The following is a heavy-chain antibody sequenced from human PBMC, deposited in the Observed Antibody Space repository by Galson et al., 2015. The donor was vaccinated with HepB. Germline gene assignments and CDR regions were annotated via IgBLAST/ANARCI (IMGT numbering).Heavy chain of an antibody. J-gene: IGHJ3*01. D-gene: IGHD5-12*01. CDR1: GFTSTNYE. Sequence: SLRLSCAAFGFTSTNYEMNWVRQAPGKGLEWVADISSDEINKHYTDSAKGRFTISRDPSKNTLYLQMNSLRAEDTAVYYCVKVVSGYSYGADAFDVWGQGTMVTVSS. CDR3: VKVVSGYSYGADAFDV. CDR2: ISSDEINK. V-gene: IGHV3-30*03.